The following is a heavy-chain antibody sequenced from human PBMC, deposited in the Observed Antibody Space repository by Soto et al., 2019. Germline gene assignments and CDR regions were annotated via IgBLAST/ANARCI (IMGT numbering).Heavy chain of an antibody. CDR3: ARDSAGHGDYSYYYAMDV. D-gene: IGHD6-19*01. CDR2: ISGSSRTI. J-gene: IGHJ6*02. V-gene: IGHV3-48*01. Sequence: EVQLVESGGGLVQPGGSLRLSCAASGFTFSSYSMNWVRQAPGKGLEWVSYISGSSRTIYYADSVRGRFTISRDNAKNSLYLQMNSRRAEDTAVYSCARDSAGHGDYSYYYAMDVWGQGTTVTVSS. CDR1: GFTFSSYS.